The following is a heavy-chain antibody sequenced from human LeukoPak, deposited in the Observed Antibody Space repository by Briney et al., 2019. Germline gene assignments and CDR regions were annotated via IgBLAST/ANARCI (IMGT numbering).Heavy chain of an antibody. J-gene: IGHJ4*02. CDR3: ARDLTGTLFDY. D-gene: IGHD2-8*02. CDR1: GFTFSIYW. CDR2: INSDGSDT. V-gene: IGHV3-74*01. Sequence: GGSLRLSCAASGFTFSIYWMHWVRQVPGKGLVWVSRINSDGSDTNYADSVKGRFTISRDNAKSTVYLHMNSLGLEDTAVYFCARDLTGTLFDYWGQGTLVTVSS.